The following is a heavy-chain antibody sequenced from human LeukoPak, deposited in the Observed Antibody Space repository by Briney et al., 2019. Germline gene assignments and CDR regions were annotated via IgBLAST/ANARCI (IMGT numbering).Heavy chain of an antibody. V-gene: IGHV1-24*01. Sequence: ASVKVSCKISGYTLTELSMHWVRQAPGKGLEWMGGFDPEDGETIYAQKFQGRVTMTEDTSTDTAYMELSSLRSEDTAVYYCATSPRFFYGDYVSGRWVCGFDYWGQGTLVTVSS. CDR2: FDPEDGET. D-gene: IGHD4-17*01. CDR1: GYTLTELS. J-gene: IGHJ4*02. CDR3: ATSPRFFYGDYVSGRWVCGFDY.